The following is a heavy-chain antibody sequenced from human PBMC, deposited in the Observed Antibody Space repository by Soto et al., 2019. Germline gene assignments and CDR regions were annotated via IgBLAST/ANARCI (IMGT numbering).Heavy chain of an antibody. D-gene: IGHD6-19*01. CDR1: GFTFSSYA. V-gene: IGHV3-23*01. CDR3: ARRTCGWYLGY. J-gene: IGHJ4*02. CDR2: ISGSGGST. Sequence: EVQLLESGGGLVQPGGSLRLSCAASGFTFSSYAMSWVRQAPGKGLEWVSVISGSGGSTYYADSVKGRFTISRDNSKNTLYLQMNSLRAGDTAVYFCARRTCGWYLGYWGQGTVVSVFS.